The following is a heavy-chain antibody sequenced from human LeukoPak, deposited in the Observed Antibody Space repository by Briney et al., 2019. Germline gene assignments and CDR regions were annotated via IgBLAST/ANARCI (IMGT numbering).Heavy chain of an antibody. D-gene: IGHD1-26*01. CDR2: ISSSGSTI. J-gene: IGHJ4*02. Sequence: GGSLRLSCAASGFTFSDYYMSWIRQAPGKGLEWVSYISSSGSTIYYADSVKGRFTISRDNAKNSLYLQMNSLRAEDTAVYYCARGSEYSGSYFPLFDYWGQGTLDTVSS. CDR1: GFTFSDYY. V-gene: IGHV3-11*01. CDR3: ARGSEYSGSYFPLFDY.